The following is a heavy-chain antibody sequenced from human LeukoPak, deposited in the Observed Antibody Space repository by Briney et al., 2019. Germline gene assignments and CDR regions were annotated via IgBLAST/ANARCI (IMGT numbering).Heavy chain of an antibody. D-gene: IGHD2-15*01. CDR2: INPDSDVT. CDR3: ARSDSYTRFDP. J-gene: IGHJ5*02. CDR1: GYTFTYYY. V-gene: IGHV1-2*02. Sequence: ASVKVSCKASGYTFTYYYIHWMRQAPGHGLEWMGWINPDSDVTSYAQKFQGRVTMTRDTSISTVYVELSRLRSDDTAVYYCARSDSYTRFDPWGQGTLVTVSS.